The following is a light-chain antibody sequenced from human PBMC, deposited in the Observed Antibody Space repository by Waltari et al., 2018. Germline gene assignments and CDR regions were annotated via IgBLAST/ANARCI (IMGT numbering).Light chain of an antibody. J-gene: IGLJ3*02. CDR2: GSS. V-gene: IGLV1-40*01. CDR1: SSTIGAGYD. Sequence: QSVLTQPPPVSGAPGQGATIPCIGSSSTIGAGYDVHWYQQLPGTAPKLLIYGSSNRPSGVPDRFSGSKSGTSASLAITGLQAEDEADYYCQSYDSSLSGSVFGGGTKLTVL. CDR3: QSYDSSLSGSV.